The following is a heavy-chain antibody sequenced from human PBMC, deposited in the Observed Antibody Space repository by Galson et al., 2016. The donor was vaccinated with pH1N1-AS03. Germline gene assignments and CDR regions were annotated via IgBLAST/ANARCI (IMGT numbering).Heavy chain of an antibody. CDR2: IYPGDSDT. CDR1: GYIFTSYW. Sequence: QSGAEVKKPGESLKISCKTSGYIFTSYWVAWVRHMPGKGLEWMGIIYPGDSDTRYRPSFQGQVTISADRSINTAYLQWSSLMASDTAIYYCARQVRDGYNDYFDYWG. V-gene: IGHV5-51*01. D-gene: IGHD5-24*01. J-gene: IGHJ4*01. CDR3: ARQVRDGYNDYFDY.